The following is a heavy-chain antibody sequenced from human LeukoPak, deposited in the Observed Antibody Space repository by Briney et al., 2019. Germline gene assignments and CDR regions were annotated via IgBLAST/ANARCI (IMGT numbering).Heavy chain of an antibody. V-gene: IGHV3-15*01. D-gene: IGHD3-3*01. J-gene: IGHJ6*02. Sequence: GGSLRLSCAASGFTFSNAWMSWVRHAPGKGLEWVGRIKSKTDGGTTDYAAPVKGRFTLSRDDSKNTLSLRMNSLKTEDTAVYYCATHLTYHDFWSTGIYYYYYAMDVWGQGTTVTVSS. CDR1: GFTFSNAW. CDR3: ATHLTYHDFWSTGIYYYYYAMDV. CDR2: IKSKTDGGTT.